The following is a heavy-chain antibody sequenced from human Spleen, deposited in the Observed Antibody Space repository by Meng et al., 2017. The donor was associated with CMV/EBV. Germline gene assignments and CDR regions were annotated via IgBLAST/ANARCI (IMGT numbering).Heavy chain of an antibody. D-gene: IGHD2-21*01. CDR3: GREFPRWGLEFDY. V-gene: IGHV1-2*02. CDR1: GYTFTGYY. CDR2: IDPSSGAT. Sequence: KASGYTFTGYYIPWVRQAPGQGLEWMGWIDPSSGATNYTQKFRGRVTVTSDTSIRTAYMELSGLTSDDTAVYYCGREFPRWGLEFDYWGQGTLVTV. J-gene: IGHJ4*02.